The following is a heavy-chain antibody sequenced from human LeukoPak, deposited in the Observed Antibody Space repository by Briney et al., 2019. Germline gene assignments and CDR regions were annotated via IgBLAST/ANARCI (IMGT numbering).Heavy chain of an antibody. D-gene: IGHD1-1*01. CDR3: ARGTSFYGMDV. CDR2: TGTAGDT. Sequence: GGSLRLSCAASGFTFSSYDMHWVRQATGKGLEWVSATGTAGDTYYPGSVKGRFTISRENAKNSLYLQMNSLRAGDMAVYYCARGTSFYGMDVWGQGTTVTVSS. CDR1: GFTFSSYD. V-gene: IGHV3-13*01. J-gene: IGHJ6*02.